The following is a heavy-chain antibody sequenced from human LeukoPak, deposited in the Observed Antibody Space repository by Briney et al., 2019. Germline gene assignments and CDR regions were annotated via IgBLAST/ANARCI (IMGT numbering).Heavy chain of an antibody. V-gene: IGHV4-34*01. CDR2: FYYSGST. CDR3: ARLVVVTAIEYDY. J-gene: IGHJ4*02. Sequence: SETLSLTCAVYGGSFSGYYWSWIRQPPGKGLEWIGSFYYSGSTYYNPSLKSRVTISVDTSKNQFSLKLSSVTAADTAVYYCARLVVVTAIEYDYWGQGTLVTVSS. D-gene: IGHD2-21*02. CDR1: GGSFSGYY.